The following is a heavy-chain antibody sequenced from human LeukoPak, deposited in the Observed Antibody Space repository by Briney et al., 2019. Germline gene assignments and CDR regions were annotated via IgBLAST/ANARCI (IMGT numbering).Heavy chain of an antibody. J-gene: IGHJ4*02. D-gene: IGHD6-13*01. V-gene: IGHV4-59*08. CDR2: IYYSGST. CDR3: ARQRGQQRPEYDY. CDR1: GGSISSYY. Sequence: SETLSLTCTVSGGSISSYYWSWIRQPPGKGLEWIGYIYYSGSTNYNPSLKSRVTISVDTSKNRFSLKLSSVTAADTAVYYCARQRGQQRPEYDYWGQGTLVTVSS.